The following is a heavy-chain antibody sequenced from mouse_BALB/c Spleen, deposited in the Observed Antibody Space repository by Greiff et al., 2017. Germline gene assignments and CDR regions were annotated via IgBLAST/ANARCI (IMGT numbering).Heavy chain of an antibody. CDR1: GYTFTNYW. J-gene: IGHJ2*01. V-gene: IGHV1-63*02. D-gene: IGHD4-1*01. CDR2: IYPGGGYT. CDR3: ARWDFGSYYFDY. Sequence: QVQLKQSGAELVRPGTSVKISCKASGYTFTNYWLGWVKQRPGHGLEWIGDIYPGGGYTNYNEKFKGKATLTADTSSSTAYMQLSSLTSEDSAVYVCARWDFGSYYFDYWGQGTTLTVSS.